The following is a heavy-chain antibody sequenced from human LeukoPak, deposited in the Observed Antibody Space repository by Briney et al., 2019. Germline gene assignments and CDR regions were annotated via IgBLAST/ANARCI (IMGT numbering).Heavy chain of an antibody. D-gene: IGHD6-19*01. CDR3: ARLYSSGWPLECMDV. Sequence: ASVKVSCKASGGTFSSYAVSWVRQAPGQGLEYMGYISAYNGNTNYVQNLQGRVTMTTDTSTTTVYMELRSLRSDDTAVYYCARLYSSGWPLECMDVWGQGTTVTVSS. CDR1: GGTFSSYA. CDR2: ISAYNGNT. J-gene: IGHJ6*02. V-gene: IGHV1-18*01.